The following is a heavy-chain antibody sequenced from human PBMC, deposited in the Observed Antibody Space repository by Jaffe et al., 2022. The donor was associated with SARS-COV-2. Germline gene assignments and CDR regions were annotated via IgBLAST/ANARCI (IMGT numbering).Heavy chain of an antibody. D-gene: IGHD6-13*01. CDR3: ARFAPAVVSQLVRGWFDP. Sequence: QVQLQESGPGLVKPSETLSLTCTVSGGSISSYYWSWIRQPPGKGLEWIGYIYYSGSTNYNPSLKSRVTISVDTSKNQFSLKLSSVTAADTAVYYCARFAPAVVSQLVRGWFDPWGQGTLVTVSS. CDR2: IYYSGST. J-gene: IGHJ5*02. CDR1: GGSISSYY. V-gene: IGHV4-59*01.